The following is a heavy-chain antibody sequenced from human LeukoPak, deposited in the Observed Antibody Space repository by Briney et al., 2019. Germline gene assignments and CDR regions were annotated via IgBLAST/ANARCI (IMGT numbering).Heavy chain of an antibody. Sequence: PGGSLRLSCAASGFTFSSYGMHWVRQAPGKGLEWVAVIWYDGSNKYYADSVKGRFTISRDNSKNTLYLQMNSLRAEDTAVYYCARDGTGYSSSGSDWFDPWGQGTLVTVSS. J-gene: IGHJ5*02. V-gene: IGHV3-33*01. CDR2: IWYDGSNK. CDR1: GFTFSSYG. D-gene: IGHD6-13*01. CDR3: ARDGTGYSSSGSDWFDP.